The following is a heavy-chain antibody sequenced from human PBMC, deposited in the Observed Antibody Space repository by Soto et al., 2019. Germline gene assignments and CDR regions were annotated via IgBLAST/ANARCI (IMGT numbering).Heavy chain of an antibody. D-gene: IGHD3-22*01. CDR3: ARRGTYYYDSSGYYNNYYYGMDV. Sequence: APVKGSCQASGYTFTGYYMHWVRNAPGKRLEWMGWINPNSGGTNYAQKFQGWVTMTRDTSISTAYMELSRLRSDDTAVYYCARRGTYYYDSSGYYNNYYYGMDVWGQGTTVTVSS. V-gene: IGHV1-2*04. CDR1: GYTFTGYY. J-gene: IGHJ6*02. CDR2: INPNSGGT.